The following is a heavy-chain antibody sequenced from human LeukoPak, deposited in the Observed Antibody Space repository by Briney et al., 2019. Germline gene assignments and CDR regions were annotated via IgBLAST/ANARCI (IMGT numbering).Heavy chain of an antibody. Sequence: GGSLRLSCAASGFTFSSYWMSWVRQAPGKGLEGVANIKQDGSEKYYVVSVKGRFTISRDNAKNSLYLQMNSLRAEDTAVYYCARAILRYFDWYPMDVWGQGTTVTVSS. CDR1: GFTFSSYW. D-gene: IGHD3-9*01. CDR2: IKQDGSEK. J-gene: IGHJ6*02. V-gene: IGHV3-7*01. CDR3: ARAILRYFDWYPMDV.